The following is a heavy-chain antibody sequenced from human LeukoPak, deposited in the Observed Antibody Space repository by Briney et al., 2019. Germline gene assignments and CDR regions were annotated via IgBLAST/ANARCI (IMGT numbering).Heavy chain of an antibody. J-gene: IGHJ4*02. V-gene: IGHV7-4-1*02. D-gene: IGHD4-17*01. Sequence: ASVKASCKASGYTFTSYAMNWVRQAPGQGLEWMGWINTNTGNPTYAQGFTGRFVFSLDTSVSTAYLQISSLKAEDTAVYYCASGSTVTTFDYWGQGTLVTVSS. CDR1: GYTFTSYA. CDR3: ASGSTVTTFDY. CDR2: INTNTGNP.